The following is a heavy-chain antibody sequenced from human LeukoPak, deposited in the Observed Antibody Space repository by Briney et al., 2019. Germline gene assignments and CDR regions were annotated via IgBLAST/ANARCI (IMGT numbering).Heavy chain of an antibody. CDR3: AKSSRAGYYDILSYPFDP. D-gene: IGHD3-9*01. CDR2: IRYGGSNK. V-gene: IGHV3-30*02. J-gene: IGHJ5*02. Sequence: GGSLRLSCAASGFTFSSYGMHWVRQAPGKGLEWVAFIRYGGSNKYYADSVKGRFTISRDNSKNTLYLQMNSLRAEDTAVYYCAKSSRAGYYDILSYPFDPWGQGTLVTVSS. CDR1: GFTFSSYG.